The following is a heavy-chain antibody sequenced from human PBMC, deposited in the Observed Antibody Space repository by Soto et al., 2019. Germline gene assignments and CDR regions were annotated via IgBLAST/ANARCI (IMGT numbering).Heavy chain of an antibody. Sequence: QVQLVQSGAEVRKPGASVKVSCKASGYTFSTSGMSWLRQAPGQGLEWMGWISTYNGDTNDAPKFQDRVTMTSDTSTSTVYMELRSLRSDDTAVYYCARAGAAPYYYCGMDVWGQGTRVTVSS. V-gene: IGHV1-18*01. CDR3: ARAGAAPYYYCGMDV. CDR1: GYTFSTSG. J-gene: IGHJ6*02. D-gene: IGHD2-15*01. CDR2: ISTYNGDT.